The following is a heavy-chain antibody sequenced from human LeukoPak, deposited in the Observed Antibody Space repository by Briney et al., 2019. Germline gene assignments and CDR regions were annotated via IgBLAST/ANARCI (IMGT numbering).Heavy chain of an antibody. D-gene: IGHD6-13*01. J-gene: IGHJ6*03. CDR2: IYTSGST. V-gene: IGHV4-61*02. CDR1: GGSISSGSYY. CDR3: ATAAGVSDYYYYYYMDV. Sequence: SETLSLTCTVSGGSISSGSYYWRWIRQPAGKGLEWIGRIYTSGSTNYNPSLKSRVTISVDTSKNQFSLKLSSVTAADTAVYYCATAAGVSDYYYYYYMDVWGKGTTVTISS.